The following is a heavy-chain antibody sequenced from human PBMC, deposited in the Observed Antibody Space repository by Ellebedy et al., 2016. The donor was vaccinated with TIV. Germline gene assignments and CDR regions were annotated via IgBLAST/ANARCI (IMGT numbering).Heavy chain of an antibody. V-gene: IGHV3-30*03. CDR1: GFTFSRYG. Sequence: GESLKISCAASGFTFSRYGMHWVRQAPGKGLEWVAVISYDGSNKYYADSVKGRFTISRDNSKNTLYLQMNSLRAEDTAVYYCATSPSFNYWGQGTLVTVSS. CDR2: ISYDGSNK. CDR3: ATSPSFNY. J-gene: IGHJ4*02.